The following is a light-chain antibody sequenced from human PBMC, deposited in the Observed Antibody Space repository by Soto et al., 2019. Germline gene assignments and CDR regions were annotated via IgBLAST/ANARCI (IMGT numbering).Light chain of an antibody. J-gene: IGLJ7*01. CDR2: SNN. CDR1: SSNIGSNT. V-gene: IGLV1-44*01. CDR3: AAWDDSLNGAV. Sequence: QSVLTQPPSASGTPGQRVTISCSGSSSNIGSNTVNWFQQLPGTAPKLLIYSNNQQPSGVPDRSSGSKSGTSASLAISGLQSEDEADYYCAAWDDSLNGAVFGGGTQLTVL.